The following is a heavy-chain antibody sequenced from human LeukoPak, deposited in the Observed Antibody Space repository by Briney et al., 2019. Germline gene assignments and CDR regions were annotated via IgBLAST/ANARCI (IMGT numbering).Heavy chain of an antibody. Sequence: GGSLRLSCAASGFTFSSYAMHWVRQAPGKGLEWVAVISYDGSNKYYADSVKGRFTISRDNSKNTLYLQMNSLRAEDTAVYYCARTYYYGSGSHNWFDPWGQGTLVTVSS. J-gene: IGHJ5*02. CDR2: ISYDGSNK. D-gene: IGHD3-10*01. CDR1: GFTFSSYA. CDR3: ARTYYYGSGSHNWFDP. V-gene: IGHV3-30-3*01.